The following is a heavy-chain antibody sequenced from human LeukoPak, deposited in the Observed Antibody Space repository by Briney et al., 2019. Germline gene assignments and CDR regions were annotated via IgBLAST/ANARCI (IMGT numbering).Heavy chain of an antibody. D-gene: IGHD4-23*01. CDR3: ARGLRWNDY. CDR2: ISNSEST. Sequence: SETLSLTFTVSGGSITRNNWSWIRQPPGRGLEWIGYISNSESTNYNPSLKSRVTISVDTSKNQLSLKLSSVTAADTAVYYCARGLRWNDYWGQGTLVTVSS. J-gene: IGHJ4*02. V-gene: IGHV4-59*01. CDR1: GGSITRNN.